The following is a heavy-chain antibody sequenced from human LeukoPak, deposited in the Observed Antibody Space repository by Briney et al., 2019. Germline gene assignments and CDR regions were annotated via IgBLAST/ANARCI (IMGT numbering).Heavy chain of an antibody. Sequence: ASVKVSCKASGYSFTGYYMHWVRQAPGQGLEWMGWMNPNSGETNHAQKFQGRVTMTRDTSISTAYMELSRLRSDDTAVYYCANTFRMTRPSHFDYWGQGTLVTVPS. CDR2: MNPNSGET. CDR3: ANTFRMTRPSHFDY. D-gene: IGHD2/OR15-2a*01. V-gene: IGHV1-2*02. J-gene: IGHJ4*02. CDR1: GYSFTGYY.